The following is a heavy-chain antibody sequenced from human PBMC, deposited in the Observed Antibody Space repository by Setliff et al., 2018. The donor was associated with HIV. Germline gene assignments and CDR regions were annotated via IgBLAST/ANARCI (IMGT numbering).Heavy chain of an antibody. Sequence: SETLSLTCAVSGGSISSGGYSWSWIRQSPGKGLEWIGYMYHSGSTYYNASLASRLIMSLDPSKNQFSLKLNSMTAADTAMYYCAGGRYFRDIRDSRFDFWGQGMLVTVSS. CDR1: GGSISSGGYS. V-gene: IGHV4-30-2*05. D-gene: IGHD3-9*01. CDR2: MYHSGST. J-gene: IGHJ4*02. CDR3: AGGRYFRDIRDSRFDF.